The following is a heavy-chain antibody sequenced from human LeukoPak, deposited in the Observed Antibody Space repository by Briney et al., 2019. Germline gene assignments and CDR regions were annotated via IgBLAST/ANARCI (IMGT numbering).Heavy chain of an antibody. D-gene: IGHD3-22*01. CDR3: AGGSPLAISSGYYGFGY. Sequence: SETLSLTCAVYGGSFSGYYWSWIRQPPGKGLEWIGEINHSGSTNYNPSLKSRVTISVDTSKNQFSLKLSSVTAADTAVYYCAGGSPLAISSGYYGFGYWGQGTLVTVSS. V-gene: IGHV4-34*01. CDR2: INHSGST. CDR1: GGSFSGYY. J-gene: IGHJ4*02.